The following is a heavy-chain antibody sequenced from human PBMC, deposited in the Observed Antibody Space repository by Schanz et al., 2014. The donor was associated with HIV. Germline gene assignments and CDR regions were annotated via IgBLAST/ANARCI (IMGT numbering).Heavy chain of an antibody. D-gene: IGHD3-22*01. CDR2: ISGGST. Sequence: EVQLLESGGGLVQPGGSLRLSCAASGFTFSNYAMTWVRQAPGKGLEWVSAISGGSTYYTDSVKGRFTISRDNAKNSLYLDMNSLRVADTATYYCVKHGAYETSGSYNVAFWGQGALVTVSS. CDR1: GFTFSNYA. J-gene: IGHJ1*01. CDR3: VKHGAYETSGSYNVAF. V-gene: IGHV3-23*01.